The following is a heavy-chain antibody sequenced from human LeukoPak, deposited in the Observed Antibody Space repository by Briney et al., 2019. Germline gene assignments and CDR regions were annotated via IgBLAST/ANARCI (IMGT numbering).Heavy chain of an antibody. CDR1: GFTFRDYY. D-gene: IGHD3-22*01. Sequence: GGSLRLSCAASGFTFRDYYGSWSRQAPGRGLEGVSYIISSGSTIYYADSVKGRFTISRDNAMNSLYLQMNSLRAEDTAVYYCAGSWRDYYDSSGYLQYYFDYWGQGTLVTVSS. CDR2: IISSGSTI. J-gene: IGHJ4*02. V-gene: IGHV3-11*01. CDR3: AGSWRDYYDSSGYLQYYFDY.